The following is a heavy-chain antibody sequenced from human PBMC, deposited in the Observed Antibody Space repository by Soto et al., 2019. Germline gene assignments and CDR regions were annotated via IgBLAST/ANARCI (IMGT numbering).Heavy chain of an antibody. D-gene: IGHD3-22*01. Sequence: PSETLSLTCAVYGGSFSGYYWSWIRQPPGKWLEWIGEINHSGSTNYNPSLKSRVTISVDTSKNQFSLKLSSVTAADTAVDYCARRRYYYDSSGYYRRAHAFDNWGQGTMITVSS. CDR3: ARRRYYYDSSGYYRRAHAFDN. CDR2: INHSGST. J-gene: IGHJ3*02. CDR1: GGSFSGYY. V-gene: IGHV4-34*01.